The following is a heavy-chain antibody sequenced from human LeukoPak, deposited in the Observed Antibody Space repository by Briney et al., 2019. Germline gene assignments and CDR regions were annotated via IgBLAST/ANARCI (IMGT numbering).Heavy chain of an antibody. CDR2: IKQDGSEK. CDR3: AGDLDYYDSSGYGQ. CDR1: GFTFSSYW. V-gene: IGHV3-7*01. J-gene: IGHJ4*02. Sequence: GGSLRLSCAASGFTFSSYWMSWVRQAPGKGLEWVANIKQDGSEKYYVDSVKGRFTISRDNAKNSLYLQMNSLRAEDTAVYYCAGDLDYYDSSGYGQWGQGTLVTVSS. D-gene: IGHD3-22*01.